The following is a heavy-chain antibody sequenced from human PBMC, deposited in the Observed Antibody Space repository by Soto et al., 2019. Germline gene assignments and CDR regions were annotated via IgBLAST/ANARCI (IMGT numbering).Heavy chain of an antibody. CDR1: GYTFTSYD. Sequence: GASVKVSCKASGYTFTSYDINWVRQATGQGLEWMGWMNPNSGNTGYAQKFQGRVTMTRNTSISTAYMELSSLRSEDTAVYYCARAYSGDDILTSYYYHYMDVWGKGTTDTVSS. CDR2: MNPNSGNT. J-gene: IGHJ6*03. D-gene: IGHD3-9*01. V-gene: IGHV1-8*01. CDR3: ARAYSGDDILTSYYYHYMDV.